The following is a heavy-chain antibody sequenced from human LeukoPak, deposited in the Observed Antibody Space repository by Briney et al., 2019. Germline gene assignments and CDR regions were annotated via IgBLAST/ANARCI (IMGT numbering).Heavy chain of an antibody. CDR1: GGSISSSNW. V-gene: IGHV4-4*02. J-gene: IGHJ4*02. CDR2: IYHSGST. CDR3: ARDLSSYGSSWWGFDY. D-gene: IGHD6-13*01. Sequence: SETLSLTCAVSGGSISSSNWWSWVRQPPGKGLEWIGEIYHSGSTNYNPSLKSRVTISVDKSKNQFSLKLSSVTAADTAVYYCARDLSSYGSSWWGFDYWGQGTLVTVSS.